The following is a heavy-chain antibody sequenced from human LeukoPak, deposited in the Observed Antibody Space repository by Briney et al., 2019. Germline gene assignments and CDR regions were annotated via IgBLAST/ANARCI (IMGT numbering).Heavy chain of an antibody. CDR2: ISYDGSNK. V-gene: IGHV3-30-3*01. J-gene: IGHJ4*02. CDR3: ARQGDSSSCDY. Sequence: GGSLRLSCAASGFTFSSYAMHWVRQAPGKGLEWVAVISYDGSNKYYADSVKGRFTISRDNSKNTLYLQMNSLRAEDTAVYYCARQGDSSSCDYWGQGTLVTVSS. D-gene: IGHD6-13*01. CDR1: GFTFSSYA.